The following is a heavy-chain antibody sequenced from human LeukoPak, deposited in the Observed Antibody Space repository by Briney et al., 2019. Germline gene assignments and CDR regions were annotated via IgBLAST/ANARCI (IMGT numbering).Heavy chain of an antibody. CDR2: INHSGST. D-gene: IGHD4-17*01. CDR3: ARASYGDYPFDY. V-gene: IGHV4-34*01. Sequence: SETLSLTCAVYGGSFSGYYWSWIRQPPGKGLEWIGEINHSGSTNYNPSLKSRVTISVDTSKNQFSLKLSSVTAADTAVYYCARASYGDYPFDYWSQGTLVTVSS. J-gene: IGHJ4*02. CDR1: GGSFSGYY.